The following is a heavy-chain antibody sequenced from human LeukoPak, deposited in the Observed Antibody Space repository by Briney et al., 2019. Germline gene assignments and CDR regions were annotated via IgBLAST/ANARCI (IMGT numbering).Heavy chain of an antibody. J-gene: IGHJ4*02. D-gene: IGHD6-19*01. CDR1: GGSISSYY. CDR2: ISYRGST. CDR3: ARSAGSGWPVPYLDN. Sequence: SETLSLTCIVSGGSISSYYWGWIRHPPGKGLEWIGYISYRGSTIYNPSLEGRVTISVDTSRHQFSLRLNSVTAADTAVYYCARSAGSGWPVPYLDNWGQGTLVTVSS. V-gene: IGHV4-59*08.